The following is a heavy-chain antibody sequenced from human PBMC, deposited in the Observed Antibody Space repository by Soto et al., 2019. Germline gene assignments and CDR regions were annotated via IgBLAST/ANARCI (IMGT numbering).Heavy chain of an antibody. V-gene: IGHV4-61*02. J-gene: IGHJ6*02. CDR1: GGSISSCDDY. Sequence: PSETLSLTCTVSGGSISSCDDYWSWIRQPAGKGLDWIGRIYTSGSTNYNPSLKSRVTMSVDTSKNQFSLKLSSVTAADTAVYYCARNNWNDEGDYGMDVWGQGTTVTVSS. D-gene: IGHD1-20*01. CDR2: IYTSGST. CDR3: ARNNWNDEGDYGMDV.